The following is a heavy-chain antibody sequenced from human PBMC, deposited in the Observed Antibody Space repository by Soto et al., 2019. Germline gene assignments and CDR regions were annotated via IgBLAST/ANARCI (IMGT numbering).Heavy chain of an antibody. V-gene: IGHV3-53*01. CDR1: GFTVSSNY. CDR2: IYSGGST. CDR3: ARDPLRSSHSMDV. J-gene: IGHJ6*01. Sequence: EVQLVESGGGLIQPGGSLRLSCAASGFTVSSNYMSWVRQAPGKGLEWVSVIYSGGSTYYADSVKGRFTISRDNSKNTLYLQMNSLRAEDTAVYYCARDPLRSSHSMDVWGKGPRSPSPQ.